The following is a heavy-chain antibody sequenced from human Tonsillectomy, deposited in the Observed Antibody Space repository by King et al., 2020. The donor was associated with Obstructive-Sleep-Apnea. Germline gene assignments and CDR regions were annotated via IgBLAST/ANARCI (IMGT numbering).Heavy chain of an antibody. CDR2: IRSISSTI. D-gene: IGHD3-22*01. Sequence: VQLVESGGGLVQPGGSRRLSCAASGFTFSSYSMNWVRQAPGKGLEWVSYIRSISSTIYYADSVKGRFTISRDNAKNSLYLQMNSLRAEDTAVYYCARDLVEVRWPVDYWGQGTLVTVSS. CDR1: GFTFSSYS. J-gene: IGHJ4*02. CDR3: ARDLVEVRWPVDY. V-gene: IGHV3-48*04.